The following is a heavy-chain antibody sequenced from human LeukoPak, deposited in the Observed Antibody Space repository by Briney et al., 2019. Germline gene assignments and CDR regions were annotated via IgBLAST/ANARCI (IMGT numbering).Heavy chain of an antibody. J-gene: IGHJ3*02. CDR3: ARDSYWLGGTIGAFDI. CDR2: FDPEDGET. D-gene: IGHD3-10*01. V-gene: IGHV1-24*01. CDR1: GYTLTELS. Sequence: ASVKASCKVSGYTLTELSMHWVRQAPGKGLEWMGGFDPEDGETIYAQKFQGRVTMTEDTSTDTAYMELSSLRSEDTAVYYCARDSYWLGGTIGAFDIWGQGTMVTVSS.